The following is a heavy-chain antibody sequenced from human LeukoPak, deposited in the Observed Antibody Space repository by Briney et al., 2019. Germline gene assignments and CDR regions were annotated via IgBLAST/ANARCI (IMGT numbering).Heavy chain of an antibody. CDR2: IYSGGST. Sequence: PGGSLRLSCAASGFTVSSNYMSWVRQAPGKGLEWVSVIYSGGSTYYADSVKGRFTISRDNSKNTLYLQMNSLRAEDTAVYYCARAPYYYDSSGYYYDYWGQGTLVAVSS. D-gene: IGHD3-22*01. CDR3: ARAPYYYDSSGYYYDY. J-gene: IGHJ4*02. V-gene: IGHV3-53*01. CDR1: GFTVSSNY.